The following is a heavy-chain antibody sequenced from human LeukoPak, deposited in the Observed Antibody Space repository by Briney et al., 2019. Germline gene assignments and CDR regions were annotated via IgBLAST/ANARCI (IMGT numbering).Heavy chain of an antibody. Sequence: SETLSLTCAVYGGSFSGYYWSWIRQAPGKGLEWIGEINHSGSTNYNPSLKSRVTISVDTSKNQFSLKLSSVTAADTAVYYCARVGGSGSYYNYYYYGMDVWGQGTTVTVSS. J-gene: IGHJ6*02. V-gene: IGHV4-34*01. CDR1: GGSFSGYY. D-gene: IGHD3-10*01. CDR3: ARVGGSGSYYNYYYYGMDV. CDR2: INHSGST.